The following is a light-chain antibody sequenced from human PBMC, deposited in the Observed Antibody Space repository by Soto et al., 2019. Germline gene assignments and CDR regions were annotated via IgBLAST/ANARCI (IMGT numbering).Light chain of an antibody. CDR3: QQSSNWIT. J-gene: IGKJ5*01. Sequence: EIVLTQSPATLSLSPLERATLSFRASQSVSSYLAWYQQKPGQAPRLLIYDASNRATGIPARFSGSGSGTDFTLTISSLETEDFAVYYCQQSSNWITFGQGTRLEIK. V-gene: IGKV3-11*01. CDR2: DAS. CDR1: QSVSSY.